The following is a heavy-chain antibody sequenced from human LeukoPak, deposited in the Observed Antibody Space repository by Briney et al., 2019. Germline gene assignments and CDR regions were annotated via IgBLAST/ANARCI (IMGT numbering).Heavy chain of an antibody. V-gene: IGHV1-2*02. J-gene: IGHJ3*02. D-gene: IGHD3-22*01. CDR2: INPNSGGT. CDR1: GYTFTAYY. Sequence: ASVKVSCKASGYTFTAYYMHWVRQAPGQGLEWMGWINPNSGGTNYAQEFQGRVTMTRDTSISTAYMELSRLRSDDTAVYYCWYYYDSSNAVVNAFDIWGQGTMVTVSS. CDR3: WYYYDSSNAVVNAFDI.